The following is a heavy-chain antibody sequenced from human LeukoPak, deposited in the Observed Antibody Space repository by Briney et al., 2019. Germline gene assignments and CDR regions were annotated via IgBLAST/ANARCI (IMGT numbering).Heavy chain of an antibody. D-gene: IGHD1-26*01. CDR1: GHIFTSYW. J-gene: IGHJ3*02. CDR3: ARIIVGATKDAFDI. Sequence: GASLQISCKGSGHIFTSYWIGWVRQLPGKGLEWIGIIYPGESDTRYSPSFQVQVTISADKSISTAYLQWSSLKASDTAMYYCARIIVGATKDAFDIWGQGTMVTVSS. V-gene: IGHV5-51*01. CDR2: IYPGESDT.